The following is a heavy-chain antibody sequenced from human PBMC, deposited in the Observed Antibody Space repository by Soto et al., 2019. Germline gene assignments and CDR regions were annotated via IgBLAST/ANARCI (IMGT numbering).Heavy chain of an antibody. D-gene: IGHD2-2*02. CDR3: ATYTSLDY. J-gene: IGHJ4*02. V-gene: IGHV3-53*01. CDR2: IYSGGST. Sequence: GSLRLSCAAYGFTVSNNYMSWVRQAPGKGLEWVSLIYSGGSTFYADSVKGRFTISRDNSKNTLFLQMNSLRAEDTAVYFCATYTSLDYWGQGTLVTVSS. CDR1: GFTVSNNY.